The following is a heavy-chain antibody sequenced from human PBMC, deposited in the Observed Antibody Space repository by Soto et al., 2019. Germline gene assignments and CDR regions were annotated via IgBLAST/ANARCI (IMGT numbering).Heavy chain of an antibody. CDR1: GGSLISGSYY. D-gene: IGHD3-10*01. CDR3: ARASGESYPGSRVFDS. Sequence: SETLSLTCTVSGGSLISGSYYWSWIRQPPGKLLEWIGYIYHGGATTYNASLKSRVTISVDTSKNQFFLKVNSVTAEDTAIYYCARASGESYPGSRVFDSWGQGTRVTVSS. CDR2: IYHGGAT. V-gene: IGHV4-61*01. J-gene: IGHJ4*02.